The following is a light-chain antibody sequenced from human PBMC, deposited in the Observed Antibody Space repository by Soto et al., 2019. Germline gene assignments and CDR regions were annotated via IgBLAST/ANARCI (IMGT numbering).Light chain of an antibody. V-gene: IGLV2-14*01. CDR3: LSYTSSSSASYV. J-gene: IGLJ1*01. CDR1: SSDVGGYKF. CDR2: EVN. Sequence: QSALTQPASVSASPGQSITISCTGTSSDVGGYKFVSWYQHHPGKAPKLMIYEVNNRPSGVSNRFSGSKSGNTASLTISGLQPEDEADYYCLSYTSSSSASYVFGSGTKLTVL.